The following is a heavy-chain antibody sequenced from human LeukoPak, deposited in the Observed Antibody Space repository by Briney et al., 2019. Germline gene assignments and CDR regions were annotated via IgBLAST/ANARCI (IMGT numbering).Heavy chain of an antibody. CDR3: ARGLPAPADQYYMDV. CDR2: INPNSGGT. J-gene: IGHJ6*03. Sequence: ASVKVSCKASGYTFTGYYMHWVRQAPGQGLEWMGWINPNSGGTDYAQKFQGRVTMTRDTSISTAYMELRRLRSDDTAAYYCARGLPAPADQYYMDVWGKGTTVTVSS. CDR1: GYTFTGYY. V-gene: IGHV1-2*02. D-gene: IGHD2-2*01.